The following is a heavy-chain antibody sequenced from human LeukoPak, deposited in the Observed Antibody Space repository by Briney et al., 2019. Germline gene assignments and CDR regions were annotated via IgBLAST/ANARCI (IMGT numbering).Heavy chain of an antibody. J-gene: IGHJ4*02. CDR1: GFTFSSYG. CDR3: APGSGLDY. D-gene: IGHD3-10*01. Sequence: GGSLRLSCAASGFTFSSYGMHWVRQAPGRGLEWVAIIWYDGSNRYYADSVKGRFTISRDNSKNTLYLQMNSLRAEDTAVYYCAPGSGLDYWGQGTLVTVSS. CDR2: IWYDGSNR. V-gene: IGHV3-33*01.